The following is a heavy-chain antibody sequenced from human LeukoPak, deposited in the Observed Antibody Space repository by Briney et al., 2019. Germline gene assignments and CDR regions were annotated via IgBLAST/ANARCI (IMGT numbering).Heavy chain of an antibody. CDR1: GFTFSSYG. CDR3: AREGSVGYCSSTSCYESDY. Sequence: GGSLRLSCAASGFTFSSYGMHWVRQAPGKGLEWVAVISYDGSNKYYADSVKGRFTISRDNSKNTLYLQMNSLRAEDTAVYYCAREGSVGYCSSTSCYESDYWGQGTLVTVSS. J-gene: IGHJ4*02. V-gene: IGHV3-30*03. CDR2: ISYDGSNK. D-gene: IGHD2-2*01.